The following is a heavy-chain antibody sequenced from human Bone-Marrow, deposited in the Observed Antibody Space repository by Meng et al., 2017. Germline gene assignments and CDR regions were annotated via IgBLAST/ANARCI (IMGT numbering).Heavy chain of an antibody. V-gene: IGHV4-61*03. D-gene: IGHD4-11*01. Sequence: QVPIQDSRPGLVRPSETLSLTCTVSGGSVSSGSYYWSWIRQPPGKGLEWIGYIYYSGSTNYNPSLKSRVTISVDTSQNNLSLKLSSVTAADSAVYYCARGPTTMAHDFDYWGQGTLVTASS. CDR1: GGSVSSGSYY. CDR3: ARGPTTMAHDFDY. J-gene: IGHJ4*02. CDR2: IYYSGST.